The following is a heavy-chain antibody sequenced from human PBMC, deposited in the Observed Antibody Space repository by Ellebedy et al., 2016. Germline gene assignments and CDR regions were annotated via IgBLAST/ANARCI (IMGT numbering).Heavy chain of an antibody. J-gene: IGHJ3*02. Sequence: GESLKISXAASGFTFSSYWMSWVRQAPGKGLEWVANIKQDGSEKYYVDSVKGRFTISRDNAKNSLYLQMNSLRAEDTAVYYCARNVGTMIVESAFDIWGQGTMVTVSS. CDR3: ARNVGTMIVESAFDI. CDR2: IKQDGSEK. CDR1: GFTFSSYW. D-gene: IGHD3-22*01. V-gene: IGHV3-7*04.